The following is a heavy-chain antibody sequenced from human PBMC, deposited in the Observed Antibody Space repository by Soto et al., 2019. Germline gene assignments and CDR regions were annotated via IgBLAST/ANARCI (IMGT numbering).Heavy chain of an antibody. CDR2: ISFDGSNQ. V-gene: IGHV3-30*18. J-gene: IGHJ3*02. CDR3: AKDWKSHVDTAMDDAFDI. CDR1: GFTFRYYG. D-gene: IGHD5-18*01. Sequence: GGSLRLSCAASGFTFRYYGMHWVRQAPGKGLAWVAFISFDGSNQNYEDSVKGRFTVSRDNSNSTMSLQMNSLRAEDTTVYYCAKDWKSHVDTAMDDAFDIWDQGTMVTVSS.